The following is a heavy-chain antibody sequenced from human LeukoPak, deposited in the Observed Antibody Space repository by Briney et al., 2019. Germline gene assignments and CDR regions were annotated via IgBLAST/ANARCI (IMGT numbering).Heavy chain of an antibody. V-gene: IGHV4-59*01. D-gene: IGHD4-17*01. CDR2: VHYSGTT. CDR3: ATGYGDFRVEGRYFYS. Sequence: SETLSLTCTVSDGSITNYDWSWVRQPPGKGLEFIGHVHYSGTTNYNPSLRSRVTKSIDTSKKHFFLKLKSVTAADTAVYYCATGYGDFRVEGRYFYSWGQGTLVTVSS. CDR1: DGSITNYD. J-gene: IGHJ4*02.